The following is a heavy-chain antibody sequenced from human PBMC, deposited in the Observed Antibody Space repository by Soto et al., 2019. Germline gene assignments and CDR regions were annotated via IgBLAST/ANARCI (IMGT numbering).Heavy chain of an antibody. D-gene: IGHD6-19*01. CDR3: ARAPRGWLDY. J-gene: IGHJ4*02. Sequence: SETLSLTGAVSGGSIISSNWLSWVRHPPGKGLEWIGEIYHSGSTNYNPSLKSRVTISVDKSKNQFSLKLSSVTAADTAVYYCARAPRGWLDYWGQGTLVTVSS. V-gene: IGHV4-4*02. CDR2: IYHSGST. CDR1: GGSIISSNW.